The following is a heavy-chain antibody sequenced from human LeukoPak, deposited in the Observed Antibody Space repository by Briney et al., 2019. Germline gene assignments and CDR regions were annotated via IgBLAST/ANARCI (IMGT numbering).Heavy chain of an antibody. CDR2: IIPIFGTA. D-gene: IGHD3-9*01. CDR1: GGTFSSYA. Sequence: ASVKVSCKASGGTFSSYAISWVRQAPGQGLEWMGGIIPIFGTANYAQKFQGRVTITADESTSTAYMELSSLRSEDTAVYYCARAPRLNGVLRYFDWLSTYYGMDVWGQGTTVTVSS. J-gene: IGHJ6*02. V-gene: IGHV1-69*13. CDR3: ARAPRLNGVLRYFDWLSTYYGMDV.